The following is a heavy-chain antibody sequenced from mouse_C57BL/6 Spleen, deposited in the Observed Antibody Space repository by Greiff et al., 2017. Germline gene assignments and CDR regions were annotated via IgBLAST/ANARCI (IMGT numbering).Heavy chain of an antibody. Sequence: QVQLQQPGAELVRPGSSVKLSCKASGYTFTSYWMDWVKQRPGQGLEWIGNIYPSDSETHYNQKFKDKATLTVDKSSSTAYMQLTGLTSEDSSVYYYASEAGTFFAYWGQGTMVTVSA. V-gene: IGHV1-61*01. J-gene: IGHJ3*01. D-gene: IGHD3-3*01. CDR3: ASEAGTFFAY. CDR1: GYTFTSYW. CDR2: IYPSDSET.